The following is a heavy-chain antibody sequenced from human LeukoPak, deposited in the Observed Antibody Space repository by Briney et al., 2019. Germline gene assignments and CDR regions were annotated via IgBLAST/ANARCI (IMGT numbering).Heavy chain of an antibody. CDR2: IKQEGSET. J-gene: IGHJ4*02. D-gene: IGHD3-3*01. Sequence: GGSLRLSCSAHAFNFSRNWRRWVRQAPGKGLGWEANIKQEGSETSYVDSVSGRFTTYRDNAQNSLYLQMSSLRAEGTGVYACARGETEAYNMWSFYAKRLDYWGQGMLITVSS. V-gene: IGHV3-7*01. CDR1: AFNFSRNW. CDR3: ARGETEAYNMWSFYAKRLDY.